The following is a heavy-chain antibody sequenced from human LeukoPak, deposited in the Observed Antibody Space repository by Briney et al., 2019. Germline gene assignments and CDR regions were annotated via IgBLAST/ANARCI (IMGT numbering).Heavy chain of an antibody. Sequence: HSETLSLTCTVSSDSISTYYWSWIRQPPGKGLEWIGYIHYTGSTSYNPSLKSRVTTSVDTSKNRLSLELTSVTAADTAVYYCARKGSGWYGGPGVFDYWGQGTLVTVSS. CDR2: IHYTGST. D-gene: IGHD6-19*01. CDR3: ARKGSGWYGGPGVFDY. CDR1: SDSISTYY. V-gene: IGHV4-59*01. J-gene: IGHJ4*02.